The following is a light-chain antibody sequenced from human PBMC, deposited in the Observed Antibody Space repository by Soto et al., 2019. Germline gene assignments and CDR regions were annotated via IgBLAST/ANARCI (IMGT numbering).Light chain of an antibody. CDR3: QAYDYSLTASV. CDR1: SSDVGSYNL. Sequence: QSVLTQPASVSGSPGQSITISCIGTSSDVGSYNLVSWYQQHPGKAPKVLIYEVSERPSGVSNRFSGSKSGTSASLAITGLQAEDEADYYCQAYDYSLTASVFGGGTQLTVL. J-gene: IGLJ7*01. CDR2: EVS. V-gene: IGLV2-14*02.